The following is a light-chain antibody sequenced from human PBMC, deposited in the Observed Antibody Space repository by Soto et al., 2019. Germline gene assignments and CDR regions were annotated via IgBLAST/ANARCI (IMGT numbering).Light chain of an antibody. CDR2: STN. V-gene: IGLV1-44*01. Sequence: QSALTQPPSASGTPGQRVTISCSGSSSNIGTNTVNWYQQLPGSAPQLLLYSTNQRPSGVTGRFSGSKSGTSASLDISGLQSDDEADYHCAAWDGSLNVVLFGGGTKLTVL. CDR3: AAWDGSLNVVL. J-gene: IGLJ2*01. CDR1: SSNIGTNT.